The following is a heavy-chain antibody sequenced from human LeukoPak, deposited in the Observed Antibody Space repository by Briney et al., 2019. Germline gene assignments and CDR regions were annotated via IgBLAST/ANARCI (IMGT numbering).Heavy chain of an antibody. J-gene: IGHJ6*02. CDR3: ARGAGYCSSTSCYVFSVDYYYYGMDV. CDR2: ISAYNGNT. V-gene: IGHV1-18*01. D-gene: IGHD2-2*01. Sequence: GASVKVSRKASGYTFTSYGISWVRQAPGQGLEWMGWISAYNGNTNYAQKLQGRVTMTTDTSTSTAYMELRSLRSDDTAVYYCARGAGYCSSTSCYVFSVDYYYYGMDVWGQGTTVTVSS. CDR1: GYTFTSYG.